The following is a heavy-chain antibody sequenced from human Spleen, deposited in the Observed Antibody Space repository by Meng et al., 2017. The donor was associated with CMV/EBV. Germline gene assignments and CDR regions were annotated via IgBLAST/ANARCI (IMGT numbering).Heavy chain of an antibody. J-gene: IGHJ4*02. CDR1: GITFSNAW. CDR3: AKDGPGGFLEWFNI. V-gene: IGHV3-15*01. D-gene: IGHD3-3*01. Sequence: GESLKISCAASGITFSNAWMNWVRQAPGKGLEWVGRIKSKTDGGTTDYAAPVKGRFTISRDDSKNTVYLQMNSLRAEDTAVYYCAKDGPGGFLEWFNIWGQGTLVTVSS. CDR2: IKSKTDGGTT.